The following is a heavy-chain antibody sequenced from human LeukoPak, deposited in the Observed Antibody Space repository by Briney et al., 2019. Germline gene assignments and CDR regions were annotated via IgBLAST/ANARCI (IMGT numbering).Heavy chain of an antibody. V-gene: IGHV1-2*02. CDR2: INPNSGGT. CDR1: GYTFTCYY. Sequence: GASVKVSCKASGYTFTCYYMHWVRHAPGQGLEWMGWINPNSGGTNYAQKFQGRVTMTRDTSISTPYMELSRVRSDDTAVYYCARVPSSLDSGDYWGQGTLVTVSS. D-gene: IGHD1-26*01. CDR3: ARVPSSLDSGDY. J-gene: IGHJ4*02.